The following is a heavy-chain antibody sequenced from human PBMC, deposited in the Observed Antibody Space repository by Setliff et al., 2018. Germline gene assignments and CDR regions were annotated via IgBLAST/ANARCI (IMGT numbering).Heavy chain of an antibody. CDR2: VHFTGST. D-gene: IGHD1-20*01. CDR1: GASIRNYY. CDR3: ARGGERYYSAS. Sequence: SETLSLTCTVSGASIRNYYWTWIRQPPGKGLEWIGYVHFTGSTNYNPSLKSRVTMSADVSKNQFSLKLSSVTAADTAVYYCARGGERYYSASWGQGTLVTVSS. J-gene: IGHJ4*02. V-gene: IGHV4-59*12.